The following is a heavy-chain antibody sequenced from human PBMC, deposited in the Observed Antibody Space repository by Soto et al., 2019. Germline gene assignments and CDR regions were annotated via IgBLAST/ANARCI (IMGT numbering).Heavy chain of an antibody. CDR1: GFTFSTYT. CDR3: TRDGEPL. Sequence: AQLVESGGGLVKPGASLRLACAASGFTFSTYTLNWVRQAPGKGLEWVSSISTSGDSTYYEDSVRGRFTISRDNARASLYLQMDSLRVEDTVMYYCTRDGEPLWGPGTMVTVSS. V-gene: IGHV3-21*01. CDR2: ISTSGDST. D-gene: IGHD3-3*01. J-gene: IGHJ3*01.